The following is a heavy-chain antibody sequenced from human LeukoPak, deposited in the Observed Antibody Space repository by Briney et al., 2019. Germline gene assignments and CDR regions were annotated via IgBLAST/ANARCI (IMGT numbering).Heavy chain of an antibody. CDR2: INHSGST. CDR1: GGSISSGGYY. J-gene: IGHJ4*02. Sequence: PSETLSLTCTVSGGSISSGGYYWSWIRQPPGKGLEWIGEINHSGSTNYNPSLKSRVTISVDTPKNQFSLKLSSVTAADTAVYYCARYREDFDYWGQGTLVTVSS. CDR3: ARYREDFDY. V-gene: IGHV4-39*07.